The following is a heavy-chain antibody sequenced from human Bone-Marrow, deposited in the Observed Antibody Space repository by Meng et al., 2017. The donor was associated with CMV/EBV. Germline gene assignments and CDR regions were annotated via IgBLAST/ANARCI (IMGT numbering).Heavy chain of an antibody. V-gene: IGHV3-30*02. CDR3: ARAGDFWSASDKDD. Sequence: GESLKISCAASGFTFSSYGMHWVRQAPGKGLEWVAFIRYDGSNKYYADSVKGRFTISRDNAKNSVYLQMNSLRAEDTAVYYCARAGDFWSASDKDDWGQGTLVTVSS. CDR1: GFTFSSYG. D-gene: IGHD3-3*01. J-gene: IGHJ4*02. CDR2: IRYDGSNK.